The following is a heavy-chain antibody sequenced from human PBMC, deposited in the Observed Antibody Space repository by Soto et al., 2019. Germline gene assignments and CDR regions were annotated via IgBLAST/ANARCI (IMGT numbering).Heavy chain of an antibody. CDR1: GFTFSRHD. D-gene: IGHD6-19*01. CDR2: IGSASDT. CDR3: ARGPAVAPPRYYFQT. J-gene: IGHJ5*02. Sequence: GGSLRLSCAASGFTFSRHDMHWVRQLPGKGLEWVSLIGSASDTYYADSVKGRFTISRDNGKNSLFLQMNRLRPGDTAVYYCARGPAVAPPRYYFQTWGQGTRVTVSS. V-gene: IGHV3-13*01.